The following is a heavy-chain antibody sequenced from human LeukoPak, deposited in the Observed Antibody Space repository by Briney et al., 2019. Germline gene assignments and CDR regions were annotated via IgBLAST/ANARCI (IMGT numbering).Heavy chain of an antibody. CDR1: GFTFSSYA. Sequence: PGGSLRLSCAASGFTFSSYAMGWVRQAPGKGLEWVSAISGSGGSTYYADSVKGRFTISRDNAKNSLYLQMDSLRVEDTAVYYCARDPYSGSYGPYYYYYMDVWGEGTTVTISS. V-gene: IGHV3-23*01. CDR2: ISGSGGST. D-gene: IGHD1-26*01. CDR3: ARDPYSGSYGPYYYYYMDV. J-gene: IGHJ6*03.